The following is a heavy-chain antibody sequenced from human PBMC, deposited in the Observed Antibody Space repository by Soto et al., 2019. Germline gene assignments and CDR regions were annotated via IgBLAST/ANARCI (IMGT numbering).Heavy chain of an antibody. CDR2: IDPIDSYT. CDR1: GYSFTSYL. D-gene: IGHD3-16*01. Sequence: EVQLVQSGAEVKKPGESLRISCKGSGYSFTSYLISWLRQMPGKGLEWMGRIDPIDSYTNYSPSFQGHVTISADKSISTAYLQWSSLKASDTAMYYCARRAHMSRRGETFSYYYYGMDVWGQGTTVTVSS. J-gene: IGHJ6*02. V-gene: IGHV5-10-1*01. CDR3: ARRAHMSRRGETFSYYYYGMDV.